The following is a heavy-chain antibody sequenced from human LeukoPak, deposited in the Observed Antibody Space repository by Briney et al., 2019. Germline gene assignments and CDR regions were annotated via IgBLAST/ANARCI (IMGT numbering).Heavy chain of an antibody. J-gene: IGHJ5*02. CDR1: GYTFTSHD. CDR2: MNPNSANT. Sequence: RASVKVSCEASGYTFTSHDINWVRQATGQGLGWMGWMNPNSANTGYAQKFQGRVTMTRSTSISTAYMELSSLRSEDTAVYYCARAVISGYSYENWFDPWGQGTLVTVSS. V-gene: IGHV1-8*01. D-gene: IGHD5-18*01. CDR3: ARAVISGYSYENWFDP.